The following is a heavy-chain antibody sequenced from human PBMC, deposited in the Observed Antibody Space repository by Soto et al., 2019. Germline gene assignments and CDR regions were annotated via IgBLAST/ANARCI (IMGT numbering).Heavy chain of an antibody. D-gene: IGHD6-13*01. CDR3: ARDQYSSSHLVSAY. CDR1: GYSISSGYY. V-gene: IGHV4-38-2*02. CDR2: IYHSVST. Sequence: SETLSLTCVVSGYSISSGYYWGWIRQPPGKGLEWIGSIYHSVSTSYNPSLKSRVTISVDTSRNQFSLKLSSVSAADTAVYYCARDQYSSSHLVSAYWGQGALVTVSS. J-gene: IGHJ4*02.